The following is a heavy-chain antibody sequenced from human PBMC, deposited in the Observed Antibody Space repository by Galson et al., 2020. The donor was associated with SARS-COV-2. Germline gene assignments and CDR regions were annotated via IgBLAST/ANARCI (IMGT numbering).Heavy chain of an antibody. CDR3: AKDRTQDISVPGS. CDR1: GFTFSNFA. CDR2: ISGSGYP. D-gene: IGHD6-19*01. Sequence: GESLKISCAASGFTFSNFAMSWVRQAPGKGLEWVSTISGSGYPYYADSVKGRFTISRDNSKDTLYLQMNSLRVEDTAVFYCAKDRTQDISVPGSWGQGSLVTVSS. J-gene: IGHJ5*02. V-gene: IGHV3-23*01.